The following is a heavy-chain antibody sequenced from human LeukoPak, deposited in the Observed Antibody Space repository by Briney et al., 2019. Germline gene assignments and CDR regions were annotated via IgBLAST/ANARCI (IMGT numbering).Heavy chain of an antibody. D-gene: IGHD2/OR15-2a*01. CDR2: IKPDGSEK. J-gene: IGHJ4*02. Sequence: GGSLRLSCAASGFTFSSYWMSWVRQTPGKGLEWVASIKPDGSEKYYVDSVKGRFTISRDNAKNSLDLQMNSLRAEDAAIYYCARPANKCFDYWGQGALVTVSS. V-gene: IGHV3-7*05. CDR3: ARPANKCFDY. CDR1: GFTFSSYW.